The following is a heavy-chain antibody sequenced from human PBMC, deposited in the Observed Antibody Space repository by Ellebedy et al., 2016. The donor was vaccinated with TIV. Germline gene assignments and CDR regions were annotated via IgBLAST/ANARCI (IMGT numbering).Heavy chain of an antibody. CDR3: ARERGRERIVGATDVLDY. CDR2: INPNSGGT. Sequence: ASVQVSCXASGYTFTGYYMHWVRQAPGQGLEWMGWINPNSGGTNYAQKFQGWVTMTRDTSISTAYMELSRLRSDDTAVYYCARERGRERIVGATDVLDYWGQGTLVTVSS. D-gene: IGHD1-26*01. J-gene: IGHJ4*02. CDR1: GYTFTGYY. V-gene: IGHV1-2*04.